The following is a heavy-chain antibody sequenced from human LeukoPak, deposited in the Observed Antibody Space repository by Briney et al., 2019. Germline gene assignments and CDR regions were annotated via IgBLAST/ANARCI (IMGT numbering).Heavy chain of an antibody. J-gene: IGHJ4*02. CDR1: GYTFTSYD. V-gene: IGHV1-8*01. CDR2: MNPNSGNT. CDR3: ARGSIVQENYFDY. Sequence: ASVKVSCKASGYTFTSYDINWVRQATGQGLEWMGWMNPNSGNTGYAQKFQGRVTMTRNTSISTAYTELSSLRSEDTAVYYCARGSIVQENYFDYWGQGTLVTVSS. D-gene: IGHD2-8*01.